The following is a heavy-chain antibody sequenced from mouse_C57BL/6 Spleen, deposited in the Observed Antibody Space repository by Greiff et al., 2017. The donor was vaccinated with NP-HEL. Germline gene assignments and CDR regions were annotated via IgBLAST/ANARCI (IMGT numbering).Heavy chain of an antibody. CDR3: ARGRGTYYSNYERFAY. Sequence: QVQLQQSGTELVKPGASVKLSCKASGYTFTSYWMHWVKQRPGQGLEWIGNINPSNGGTNYNEKFKSKATLTVDKSSSTAYMQLSSLTSEDSAVYYCARGRGTYYSNYERFAYWGQGTLVTVSA. D-gene: IGHD2-5*01. CDR2: INPSNGGT. V-gene: IGHV1-53*01. J-gene: IGHJ3*01. CDR1: GYTFTSYW.